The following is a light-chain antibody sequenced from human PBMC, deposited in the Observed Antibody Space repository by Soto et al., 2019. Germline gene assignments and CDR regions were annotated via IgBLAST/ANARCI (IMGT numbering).Light chain of an antibody. J-gene: IGLJ2*01. CDR3: QAWDSSNVV. Sequence: SYELTQPPSVSVSPGQTASITCYGDKLGDKYACWYQQKPGQSPVLVIYQDRKRPSGIPERFSGSNSGNTATLTISGTQAMDEADYYCQAWDSSNVVFGGGTQLTVL. CDR1: KLGDKY. CDR2: QDR. V-gene: IGLV3-1*01.